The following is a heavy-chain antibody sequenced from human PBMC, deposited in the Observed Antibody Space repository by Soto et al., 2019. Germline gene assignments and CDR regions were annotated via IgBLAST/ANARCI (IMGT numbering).Heavy chain of an antibody. D-gene: IGHD3-22*01. Sequence: ASVKVSCKASGYTFTSYYMHWVRQAPGQGLEWMGIINPSGGSTSYAQKFQGRVTMTRDTSTSTVYMELSSLRSEDTAVYYCARESRYYDSSGYYYLGYWGQGTLVTVSS. J-gene: IGHJ4*02. CDR1: GYTFTSYY. V-gene: IGHV1-46*01. CDR3: ARESRYYDSSGYYYLGY. CDR2: INPSGGST.